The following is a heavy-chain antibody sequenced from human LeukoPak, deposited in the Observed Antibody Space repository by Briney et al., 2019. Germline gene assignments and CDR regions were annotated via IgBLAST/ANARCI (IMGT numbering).Heavy chain of an antibody. Sequence: GGSLRFSCAASGFTFSDHYMDWLRQAPGKGLEWVGRTRNKANRYTTEYAASVKGRCTVSRLASNRSLQLQMNSLKTEDTAVYYCARASWNSTIRYYFDNWGQGTLVTVSS. CDR3: ARASWNSTIRYYFDN. V-gene: IGHV3-72*01. CDR1: GFTFSDHY. D-gene: IGHD1-1*01. J-gene: IGHJ4*02. CDR2: TRNKANRYTT.